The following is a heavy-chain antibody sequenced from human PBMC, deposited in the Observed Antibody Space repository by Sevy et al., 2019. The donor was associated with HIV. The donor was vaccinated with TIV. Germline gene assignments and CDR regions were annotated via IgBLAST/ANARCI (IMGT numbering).Heavy chain of an antibody. CDR1: GFTFSSYS. D-gene: IGHD2-15*01. CDR3: ARNLYCSGGSCRKNYYGMDV. V-gene: IGHV3-21*01. Sequence: GGSLRLSCAASGFTFSSYSMNWVRQAPGKGLEWVSSISSSSSYIYYADSVKGRFTISRDNAKNSLYLQMNSLRVEDTAVYYCARNLYCSGGSCRKNYYGMDVWGQGTTVTVSS. CDR2: ISSSSSYI. J-gene: IGHJ6*02.